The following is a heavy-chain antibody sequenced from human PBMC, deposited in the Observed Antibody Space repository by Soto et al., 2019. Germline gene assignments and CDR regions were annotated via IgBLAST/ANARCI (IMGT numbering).Heavy chain of an antibody. J-gene: IGHJ4*02. CDR3: ARVSIGGSSSSDD. V-gene: IGHV4-30-4*01. CDR2: IYYSGST. CDR1: GGSISSGDYY. Sequence: QVQLQESGPGLVKPSQTLSLTCTVSGGSISSGDYYCSWIRQPPGKGLEWIGYIYYSGSTYYNPSLKSRVTISVDTSKNQFSLKLRSVTAADTAVYYCARVSIGGSSSSDDWGQGTLVTVSS. D-gene: IGHD1-26*01.